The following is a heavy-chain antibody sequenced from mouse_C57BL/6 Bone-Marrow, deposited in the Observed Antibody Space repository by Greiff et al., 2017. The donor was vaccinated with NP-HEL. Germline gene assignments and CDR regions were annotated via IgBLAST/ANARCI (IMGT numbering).Heavy chain of an antibody. CDR2: IYPGSGST. CDR3: ARTGLGPSYWYFDV. D-gene: IGHD4-1*01. V-gene: IGHV1-55*01. J-gene: IGHJ1*03. CDR1: GYTFTSYW. Sequence: QVQLQQSGAELVKPGASVKMSCKASGYTFTSYWITWVKQRPGQGLEWIGDIYPGSGSTNYNEKFKSKATLTVDTSSSTAYMQLSSLTSEDSAVYYCARTGLGPSYWYFDVWGTGTTVTVSS.